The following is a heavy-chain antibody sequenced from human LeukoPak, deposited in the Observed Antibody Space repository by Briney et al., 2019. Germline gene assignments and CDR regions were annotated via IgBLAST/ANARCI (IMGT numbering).Heavy chain of an antibody. CDR2: ISSSGSTI. Sequence: PGGSLRLSCAASGFTFSDYYMSWIRQAPGKGLEWVSYISSSGSTIYYADSVKGRFTISRDNAKNSLYPQMNSLRAEDTAVYYCARAIAAAYDAFDIWGQGTMVTVSS. CDR1: GFTFSDYY. J-gene: IGHJ3*02. D-gene: IGHD6-13*01. V-gene: IGHV3-11*01. CDR3: ARAIAAAYDAFDI.